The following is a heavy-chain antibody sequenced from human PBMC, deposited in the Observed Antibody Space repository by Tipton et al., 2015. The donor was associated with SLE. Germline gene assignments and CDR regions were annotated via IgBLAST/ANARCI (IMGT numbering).Heavy chain of an antibody. V-gene: IGHV4-4*07. Sequence: TLSLTCTVSGGSISRHFWSWIRQPAGKGLEWIGRTSTSGNTNYNPSLKSRISMSVDTSKNQFSLNMKSVTAADTAVYYCVRETTVRYAYYGVDVWGQGTTVTVSS. D-gene: IGHD4-17*01. CDR3: VRETTVRYAYYGVDV. J-gene: IGHJ6*02. CDR2: TSTSGNT. CDR1: GGSISRHF.